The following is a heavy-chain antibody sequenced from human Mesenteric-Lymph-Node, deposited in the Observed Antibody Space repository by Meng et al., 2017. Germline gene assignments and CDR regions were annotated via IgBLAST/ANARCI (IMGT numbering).Heavy chain of an antibody. D-gene: IGHD6-13*01. Sequence: ASVKVSCKASGYTFTSYDINWVRQATGQGLEWMGWMNPNSGNTGYAQKFQGRVTMTRNTPISTAYMELSSLRSEDTAVYYCARGLGIAAAGIDAFDIWGQGTMVTVSS. V-gene: IGHV1-8*01. CDR1: GYTFTSYD. CDR2: MNPNSGNT. J-gene: IGHJ3*02. CDR3: ARGLGIAAAGIDAFDI.